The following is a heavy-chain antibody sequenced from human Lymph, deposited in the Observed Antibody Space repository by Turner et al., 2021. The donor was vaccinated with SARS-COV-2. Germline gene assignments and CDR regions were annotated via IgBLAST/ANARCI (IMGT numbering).Heavy chain of an antibody. CDR1: GGSMNSNY. CDR3: ARGTVNNWVDP. Sequence: QVQLQESGPRLVKPLETLSLTCTVSGGSMNSNYWSWIRQLPGKRLGWIGYIYYRGSTNYNPSLESRITISVDTSRNQFSLNLTSVTAADTAIYYCARGTVNNWVDPWGQGTLVTVSS. D-gene: IGHD2-21*02. CDR2: IYYRGST. J-gene: IGHJ5*02. V-gene: IGHV4-59*01.